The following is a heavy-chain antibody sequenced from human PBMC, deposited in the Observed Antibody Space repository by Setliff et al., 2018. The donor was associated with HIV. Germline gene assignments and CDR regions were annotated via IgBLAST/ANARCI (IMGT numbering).Heavy chain of an antibody. CDR2: ISHDGRNQ. CDR3: AKSALLWFGTSNWFDS. J-gene: IGHJ5*01. V-gene: IGHV3-30-3*02. Sequence: PGGSLRLSCVASGFTFNDYAIHWVRQVPGKGLEWVAIISHDGRNQNYADSVKGRFTISRDNSRSTLYLQMNNLRAEDTAVYHCAKSALLWFGTSNWFDSWGQGTLVTVSS. D-gene: IGHD3-10*01. CDR1: GFTFNDYA.